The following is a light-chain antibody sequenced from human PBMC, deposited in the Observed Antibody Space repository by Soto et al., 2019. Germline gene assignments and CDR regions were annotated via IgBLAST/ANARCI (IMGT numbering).Light chain of an antibody. J-gene: IGLJ1*01. Sequence: QSALTQPASVFGSPGQSITISCTGTSSDVGGYNFVSWYQQLPGNAPKLMIYEVTSRPSGVSNRFSGSKSGNTASLTISGLQPEDEADYYCSSYTTSSTVVFGTGTKLTVL. CDR3: SSYTTSSTVV. CDR2: EVT. CDR1: SSDVGGYNF. V-gene: IGLV2-14*03.